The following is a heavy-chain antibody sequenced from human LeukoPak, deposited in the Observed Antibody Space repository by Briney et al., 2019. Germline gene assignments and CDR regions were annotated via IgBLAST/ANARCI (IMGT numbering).Heavy chain of an antibody. CDR2: ISYDGSDK. CDR3: AKAVGSVSWSFDY. Sequence: GGSLRLSCEASGFTFSTYGMHWVRQAPGKGLEWVALISYDGSDKNYADSVKGRFTISRDNSKSTLYLQMDSLRGDDAAVYYCAKAVGSVSWSFDYWGQGTLVTVSS. V-gene: IGHV3-30*18. J-gene: IGHJ4*02. CDR1: GFTFSTYG. D-gene: IGHD6-13*01.